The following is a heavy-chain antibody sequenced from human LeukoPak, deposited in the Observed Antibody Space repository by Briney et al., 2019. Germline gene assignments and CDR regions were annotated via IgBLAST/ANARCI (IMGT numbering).Heavy chain of an antibody. CDR2: INPNSGGT. Sequence: ASVTVSCKASGYTFTGYYMHWVRQAPGRGLEWMEWINPNSGGTNYAQKFQGRVTMTRDTSISTAYMELSRLRSDDTAVYYCARGGPYDSSGYPYYFDYWGQGTLVTVSS. V-gene: IGHV1-2*02. J-gene: IGHJ4*02. D-gene: IGHD3-22*01. CDR1: GYTFTGYY. CDR3: ARGGPYDSSGYPYYFDY.